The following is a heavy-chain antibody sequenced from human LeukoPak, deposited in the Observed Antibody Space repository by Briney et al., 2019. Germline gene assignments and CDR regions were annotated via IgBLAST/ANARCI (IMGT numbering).Heavy chain of an antibody. CDR1: GFTFSSYA. V-gene: IGHV3-23*01. CDR2: ISGSGGST. J-gene: IGHJ4*02. D-gene: IGHD2-15*01. CDR3: ARSASCSGGSCYGVWGY. Sequence: GGSLRLSCAASGFTFSSYAMSWVRQAPGKGLEWVSAISGSGGSTYYADSVKGRFTISRDNAKNSLYLQMNSLRAEDTAVYYCARSASCSGGSCYGVWGYWGQGTLVTVSS.